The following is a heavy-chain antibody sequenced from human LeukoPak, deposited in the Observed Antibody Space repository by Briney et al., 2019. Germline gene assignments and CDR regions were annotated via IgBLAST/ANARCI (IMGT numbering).Heavy chain of an antibody. CDR2: IYYSGST. D-gene: IGHD4-17*01. V-gene: IGHV4-59*08. Sequence: SETLSLTCTVPGGSISSYYWSWIRQPPGKGLEWIGYIYYSGSTNYNPSLKSRVTISFDTSKNQFSLRLTSVTAADTAVYYCTSGEYTQGSDVWGQGTMVTVTS. CDR3: TSGEYTQGSDV. J-gene: IGHJ3*01. CDR1: GGSISSYY.